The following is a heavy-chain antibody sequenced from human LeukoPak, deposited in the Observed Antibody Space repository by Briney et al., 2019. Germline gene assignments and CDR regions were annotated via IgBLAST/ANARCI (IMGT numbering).Heavy chain of an antibody. CDR2: ISGSGGAT. J-gene: IGHJ4*02. CDR1: GFTFNTYG. Sequence: GGSLRLSCAASGFTFNTYGMSWVRQAPGKGLEWVSGISGSGGATYYADSVKGRFTISRDDPHDTLYLQMNSLRAEDTAVYYCARDRTAAAGTFDYWGQGTLVTVSS. D-gene: IGHD6-13*01. V-gene: IGHV3-23*01. CDR3: ARDRTAAAGTFDY.